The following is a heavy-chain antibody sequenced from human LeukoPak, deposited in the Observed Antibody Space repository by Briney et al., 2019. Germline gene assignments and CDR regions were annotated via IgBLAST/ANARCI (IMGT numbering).Heavy chain of an antibody. Sequence: GGSLRLSSAASGFTFSSYWMSWVRQAPGKGLEWVANIKQDGSEKYYVDSVKGRFTISRDNAKNSLYLQMNSLRAEDTAVYYCASLEQNYYYYYMDVWGKGTTVTVSS. J-gene: IGHJ6*03. V-gene: IGHV3-7*01. D-gene: IGHD3-3*01. CDR1: GFTFSSYW. CDR2: IKQDGSEK. CDR3: ASLEQNYYYYYMDV.